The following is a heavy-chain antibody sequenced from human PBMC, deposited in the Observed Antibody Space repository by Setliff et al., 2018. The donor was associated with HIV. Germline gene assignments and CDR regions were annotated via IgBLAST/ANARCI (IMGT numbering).Heavy chain of an antibody. CDR2: IYYSGGT. CDR1: DGSISRYY. CDR3: ASLHRIADFDY. J-gene: IGHJ4*01. V-gene: IGHV4-59*01. Sequence: SSETLSLTCTVSDGSISRYYWTWIRQPPGKALEWIGYIYYSGGTNYNPSLKSRVTLSVDTSMNQFSLKLRSVTAADTAVYYCASLHRIADFDYWGQGTLVTVSS. D-gene: IGHD6-13*01.